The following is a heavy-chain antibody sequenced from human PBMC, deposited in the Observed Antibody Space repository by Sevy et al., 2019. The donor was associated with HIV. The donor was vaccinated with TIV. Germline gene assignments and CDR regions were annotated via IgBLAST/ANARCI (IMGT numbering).Heavy chain of an antibody. J-gene: IGHJ6*03. V-gene: IGHV1-18*01. CDR2: ISAYNGNT. CDR3: ARVANYDSSGYSQVAGYYYYIDV. Sequence: GESLKISCKASGYTFTSYDINWVRQAPGQGLEWMGWISAYNGNTNYAQKLQGRVNMTTDTSTSTADMELRSLRSDDTAVYYGARVANYDSSGYSQVAGYYYYIDVWGKGTTVTVSS. CDR1: GYTFTSYD. D-gene: IGHD3-22*01.